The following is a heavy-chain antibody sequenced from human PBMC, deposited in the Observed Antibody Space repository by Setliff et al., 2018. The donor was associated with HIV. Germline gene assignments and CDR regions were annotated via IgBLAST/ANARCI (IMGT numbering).Heavy chain of an antibody. J-gene: IGHJ6*02. CDR2: MNTDGSST. V-gene: IGHV3-74*01. CDR1: GFTFSSYW. Sequence: PGGSLRLSCAASGFTFSSYWMHWVRQAPGKGLVWVFGMNTDGSSTRYADSVKGRFTISRDNAKNSMDLQMNSLRAEDTAIYYCARKLRPGHGVDVWGQGTTVTVSS. CDR3: ARKLRPGHGVDV. D-gene: IGHD3-10*01.